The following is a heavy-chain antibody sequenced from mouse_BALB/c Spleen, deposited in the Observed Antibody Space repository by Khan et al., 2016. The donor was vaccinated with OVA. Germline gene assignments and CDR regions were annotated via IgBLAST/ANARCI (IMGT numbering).Heavy chain of an antibody. CDR2: ISYSGST. V-gene: IGHV3-2*02. CDR3: ARDGSRYNYAMDY. CDR1: GYSITSDYV. D-gene: IGHD2-3*01. Sequence: VQLKQSGPGLVKPSQSLSLTCTVSGYSITSDYVWYWIRQPPGNILEWMGYISYSGSTNYTTSLKSRISITRDTSKNQFFLQLNPVTTEDTATYDCARDGSRYNYAMDYWGQGTSVTVSS. J-gene: IGHJ4*01.